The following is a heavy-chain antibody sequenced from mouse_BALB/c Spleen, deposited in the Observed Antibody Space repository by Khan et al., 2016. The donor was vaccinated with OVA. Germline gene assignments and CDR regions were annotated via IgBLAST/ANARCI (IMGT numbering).Heavy chain of an antibody. D-gene: IGHD2-1*01. CDR2: ISSDSITL. V-gene: IGHV5-17*02. J-gene: IGHJ3*01. CDR1: GFTFSSFG. CDR3: ARGNCAWFAY. Sequence: EVQLVESGGGLVQPGGSRKLACAASGFTFSSFGMHWVRQAPEKGLEWVAYISSDSITLYYADTVKGRFTISRDNPRNARFLQSTILRSEDTAMYYCARGNCAWFAYWGQGTLVTVSA.